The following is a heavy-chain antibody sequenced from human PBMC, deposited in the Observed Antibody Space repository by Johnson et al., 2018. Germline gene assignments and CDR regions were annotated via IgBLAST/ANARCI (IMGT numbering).Heavy chain of an antibody. Sequence: QVQLQESGAEVKKXESSVKVXCKASGGTFSSYAISWVRQAPGQGLEWMGGIIPLFGTANYGQDFQGRVTITADESTSTAYIELNSPRSEDTAVYYCARAGDDYYYGIDVWGQGTTVTVSS. D-gene: IGHD2-21*02. V-gene: IGHV1-69*01. J-gene: IGHJ6*02. CDR1: GGTFSSYA. CDR3: ARAGDDYYYGIDV. CDR2: IIPLFGTA.